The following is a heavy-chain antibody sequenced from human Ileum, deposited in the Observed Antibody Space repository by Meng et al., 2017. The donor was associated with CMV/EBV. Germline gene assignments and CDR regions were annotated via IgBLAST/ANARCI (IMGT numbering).Heavy chain of an antibody. CDR1: GFTYSNAW. CDR2: MKSKGDGGTT. CDR3: TTNSGTSYYYYYGMDV. Sequence: GEFLKTSCAASGFTYSNAWMSWVRQAPGKGQEWVGRMKSKGDGGTTDYAAPVKGRSTISRDDSKNTLYLHMNRLKTENTAVYYCTTNSGTSYYYYYGMDVWGQGTTVTVSS. D-gene: IGHD1-26*01. V-gene: IGHV3-15*01. J-gene: IGHJ6*02.